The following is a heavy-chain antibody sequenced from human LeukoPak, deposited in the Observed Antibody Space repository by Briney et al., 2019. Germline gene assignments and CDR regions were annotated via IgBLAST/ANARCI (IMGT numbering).Heavy chain of an antibody. CDR2: IKQDGSEK. CDR3: ARAPREGYSGSYYFDY. Sequence: GGSLRLSCAASGFTFSSYWMSWVRQAPGKGLEWVANIKQDGSEKYYVDSVKGRFTISRDNAKNSLYLQMNSLRAEDTSAYYCARAPREGYSGSYYFDYWGQGTLVTVSS. CDR1: GFTFSSYW. J-gene: IGHJ4*02. D-gene: IGHD1-26*01. V-gene: IGHV3-7*01.